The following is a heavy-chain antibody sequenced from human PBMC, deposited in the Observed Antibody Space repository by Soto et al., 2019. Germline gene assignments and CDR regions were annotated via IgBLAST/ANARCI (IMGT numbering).Heavy chain of an antibody. J-gene: IGHJ6*02. Sequence: ASVKVSCKASGYTFTSYDINWVRQATGQGLEWMGWMNPNSGNTGYAQKFQGRVTMTRNTSISTAYMELSSLRSEDTAVYYCARGRSITIPLDVWGQGTTVTVSS. V-gene: IGHV1-8*01. CDR2: MNPNSGNT. CDR3: ARGRSITIPLDV. D-gene: IGHD3-3*01. CDR1: GYTFTSYD.